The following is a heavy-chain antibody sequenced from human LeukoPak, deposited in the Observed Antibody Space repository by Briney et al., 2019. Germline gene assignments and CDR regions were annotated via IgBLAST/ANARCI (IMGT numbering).Heavy chain of an antibody. V-gene: IGHV1-46*01. CDR2: INPSGGST. CDR3: ARVAAEVVGVPGAIGFGWLRRDYYYMDV. D-gene: IGHD2-2*02. Sequence: ASVKASCKASGYTFTSYYIHWVRQAPGEGLEWMGIINPSGGSTSYARNFQGRVTMTRDMSTSTVYMELSSLRSEDTAVYYCARVAAEVVGVPGAIGFGWLRRDYYYMDVWGNGTTVTVSS. J-gene: IGHJ6*03. CDR1: GYTFTSYY.